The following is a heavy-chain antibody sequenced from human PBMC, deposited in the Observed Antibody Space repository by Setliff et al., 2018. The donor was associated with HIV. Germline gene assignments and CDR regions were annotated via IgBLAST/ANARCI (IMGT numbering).Heavy chain of an antibody. V-gene: IGHV4-31*03. CDR2: MSKRGTY. J-gene: IGHJ5*01. Sequence: PSETLSLTCTVSGGSVSSGAYFWSWIRQHPRKGLEWMGYMSKRGTYIINPSLESRMTMSVDTSKNQLYLRLKSVTAADTAVYFCARDAVEASIPGGWFDSWGPGTLVTVSS. CDR1: GGSVSSGAYF. D-gene: IGHD2-21*01. CDR3: ARDAVEASIPGGWFDS.